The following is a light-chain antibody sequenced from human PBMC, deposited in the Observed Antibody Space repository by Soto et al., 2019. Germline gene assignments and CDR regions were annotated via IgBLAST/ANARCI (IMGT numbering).Light chain of an antibody. CDR1: QSISSW. V-gene: IGKV1-5*03. J-gene: IGKJ1*01. Sequence: DIQMTQSPSTLSASVGDRVTITCRASQSISSWLAWYQQKPGKAPKLLVYRASSLEGGVPSRFSGSGSGTEFTLTINSLQPDDFATYYCQQYHNYRTFGQGTKV. CDR2: RAS. CDR3: QQYHNYRT.